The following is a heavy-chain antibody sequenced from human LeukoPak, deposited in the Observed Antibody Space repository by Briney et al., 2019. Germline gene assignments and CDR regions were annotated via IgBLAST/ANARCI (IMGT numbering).Heavy chain of an antibody. CDR1: GFTFSSYA. V-gene: IGHV3-23*01. Sequence: GGSLRLSCAASGFTFSSYAMSWVRQAPGKGLEWVSAISGSGGSTYYADSVKGRFTISRDNSKNTLYLQMNSLRAEDTAVYYCAQGRDIVVVVAAVPFDYWGQGTLVTVSS. CDR3: AQGRDIVVVVAAVPFDY. CDR2: ISGSGGST. J-gene: IGHJ4*02. D-gene: IGHD2-15*01.